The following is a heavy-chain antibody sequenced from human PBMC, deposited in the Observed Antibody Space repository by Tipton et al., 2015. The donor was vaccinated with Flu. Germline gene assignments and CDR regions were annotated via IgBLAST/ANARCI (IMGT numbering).Heavy chain of an antibody. J-gene: IGHJ6*02. CDR3: ARTYYDFWSGYSYPLYYGMDV. CDR1: GGSFSGYY. D-gene: IGHD3-3*01. Sequence: TLSLTCAVYGGSFSGYYWSWIRQPPGKGLEWIGEINHSGSTNYNPSLKSRVTISVDTSKNQFSLKLSSVTAADTAVYYCARTYYDFWSGYSYPLYYGMDVWGQGTTVTVSS. CDR2: INHSGST. V-gene: IGHV4-34*01.